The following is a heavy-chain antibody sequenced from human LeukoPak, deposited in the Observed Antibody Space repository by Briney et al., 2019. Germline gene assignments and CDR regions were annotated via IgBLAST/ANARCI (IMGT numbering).Heavy chain of an antibody. CDR2: IYSNGNT. V-gene: IGHV4-61*02. Sequence: PSETLSLTCTVSGGSINSASHSWTWIRQPAGGGLEWIGRIYSNGNTDQNPSLKSRVAVSMDSSKNQFSLEMKSVTAADTAVYYCTRGWSSAGAFDIWGQGTMVTVSS. CDR3: TRGWSSAGAFDI. J-gene: IGHJ3*02. D-gene: IGHD6-19*01. CDR1: GGSINSASHS.